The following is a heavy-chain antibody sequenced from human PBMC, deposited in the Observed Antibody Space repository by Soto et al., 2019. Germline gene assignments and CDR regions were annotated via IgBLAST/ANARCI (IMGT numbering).Heavy chain of an antibody. D-gene: IGHD3-3*01. J-gene: IGHJ6*02. CDR3: AKDVKYYDFWSGYYDYYYGMDV. V-gene: IGHV3-30*18. CDR1: RFTFSSYG. CDR2: ISYDGSNK. Sequence: GGSLKLSCATNRFTFSSYGMHCVSQAAGQWLEWVAVISYDGSNKYYADSVKGRFTISRDNSKNTLYLQMNSLRAEDTAVYYCAKDVKYYDFWSGYYDYYYGMDVWGQGT.